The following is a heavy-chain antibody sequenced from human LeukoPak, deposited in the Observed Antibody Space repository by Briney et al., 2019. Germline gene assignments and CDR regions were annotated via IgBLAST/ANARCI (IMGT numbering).Heavy chain of an antibody. V-gene: IGHV3-21*01. CDR3: ARWGDIAVAGTSAIWYGMDV. CDR2: ISSSSTYK. Sequence: GGSLRLSCEASGFTFSNYRMNWVRQAPGKGLEWVSCISSSSTYKYYADSVKGRFTISRDNAKNSLYLQMNSLRAEDTAVYYCARWGDIAVAGTSAIWYGMDVWGQGTTVTVSS. D-gene: IGHD6-19*01. CDR1: GFTFSNYR. J-gene: IGHJ6*02.